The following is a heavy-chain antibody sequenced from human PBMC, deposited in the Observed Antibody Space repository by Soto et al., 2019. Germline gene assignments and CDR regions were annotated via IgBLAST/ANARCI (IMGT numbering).Heavy chain of an antibody. D-gene: IGHD6-19*01. CDR1: GYTFTSYS. CDR2: INAGNGNT. CDR3: ARDWRGSSGSDY. J-gene: IGHJ4*02. Sequence: ASVXVSCKASGYTFTSYSMHWVRQAPGQRREWMGWINAGNGNTKYPQKFQGRVTITRDTSASTAYIELSSLRSEDTAVYYCARDWRGSSGSDYWGPGTLVTVSS. V-gene: IGHV1-3*01.